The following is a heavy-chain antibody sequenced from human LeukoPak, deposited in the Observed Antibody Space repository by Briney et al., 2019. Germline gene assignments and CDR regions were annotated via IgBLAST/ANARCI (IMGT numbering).Heavy chain of an antibody. J-gene: IGHJ6*02. CDR2: IYSGGST. Sequence: GSLRLSCAASGFTVSSNYMSWVRQAPGKGLEWVSVIYSGGSTYYADSVKGRFTISRDNSKNTLYLQMNSLRAEDTAVYYCARFSYGDYFYYYYGMDVWGQGTTVTVSS. CDR1: GFTVSSNY. CDR3: ARFSYGDYFYYYYGMDV. V-gene: IGHV3-53*01. D-gene: IGHD4-17*01.